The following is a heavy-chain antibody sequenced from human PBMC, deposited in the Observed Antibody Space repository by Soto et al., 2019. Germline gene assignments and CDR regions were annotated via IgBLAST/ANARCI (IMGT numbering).Heavy chain of an antibody. CDR1: GFSLSTSGVG. V-gene: IGHV2-5*01. D-gene: IGHD6-13*01. Sequence: SGPTLVNPTQTLTLTCTFSGFSLSTSGVGVGWIRQPPGKALEWLALIYWNDDKRYSPSLKSRLAITKDTSKNQVVLTMTNMDPVDTATYYCAHREIVIEAAGRGFDYWGQGTLVTVSS. CDR3: AHREIVIEAAGRGFDY. CDR2: IYWNDDK. J-gene: IGHJ4*02.